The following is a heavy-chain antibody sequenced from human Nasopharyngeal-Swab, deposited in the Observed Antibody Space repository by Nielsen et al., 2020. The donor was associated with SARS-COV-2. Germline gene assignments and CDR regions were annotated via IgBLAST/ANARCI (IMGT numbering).Heavy chain of an antibody. V-gene: IGHV7-4-1*02. J-gene: IGHJ4*02. D-gene: IGHD6-19*01. CDR2: ISTKTGAP. Sequence: ASVKVSCKASGYTFTSNVLNWVRQAPGQGPEYIGWISTKTGAPTYAQAFTGRFVFSLDTSVSTAYLQISGLKSEDTAVYRCAREGDASVPGTLFDYWGQGTQVTVSS. CDR3: AREGDASVPGTLFDY. CDR1: GYTFTSNV.